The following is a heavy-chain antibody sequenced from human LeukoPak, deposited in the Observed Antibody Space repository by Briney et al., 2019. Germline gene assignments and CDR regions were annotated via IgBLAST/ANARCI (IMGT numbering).Heavy chain of an antibody. CDR2: ISYDGSNK. J-gene: IGHJ3*02. Sequence: GGSLRLSCAASGFTFSSYGMHWVRQAPGKGLEWVAVISYDGSNKYYADSVKGRFTISRDNSKNTLYLQMNSLRAEDTAVYYCANGSIFDAFDIWGQGTMVTVSS. CDR1: GFTFSSYG. V-gene: IGHV3-30*18. D-gene: IGHD1-1*01. CDR3: ANGSIFDAFDI.